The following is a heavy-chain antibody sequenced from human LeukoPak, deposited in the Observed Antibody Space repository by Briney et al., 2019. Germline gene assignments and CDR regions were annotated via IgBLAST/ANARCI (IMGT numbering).Heavy chain of an antibody. V-gene: IGHV3-49*04. CDR2: IRSKSYSGTT. CDR1: GFNLGDYA. Sequence: GRSLRLSCTTSGFNLGDYAMSWVRQAPGKGLEWVGFIRSKSYSGTTEYATSVKDRFTVSRDDSKSIAYLQLNSLKTEDTAVYYCTRVIRLSGGRYYFDYWGQGTLVTVSS. J-gene: IGHJ4*02. D-gene: IGHD2-21*01. CDR3: TRVIRLSGGRYYFDY.